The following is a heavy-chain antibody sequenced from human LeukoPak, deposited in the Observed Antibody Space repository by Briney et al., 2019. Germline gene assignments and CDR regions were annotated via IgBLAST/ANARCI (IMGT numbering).Heavy chain of an antibody. CDR2: IRHDGSKQ. Sequence: SCKASGYTFSTYGMHWVRQAPGKGLEWVAFIRHDGSKQFYTDSVKARFTISRDNSKNTMYLQMSGLRAEDTAMYYCAKDISYEYNSGSNPDHWGQGTQVTVSS. D-gene: IGHD3-10*01. CDR1: GYTFSTYG. J-gene: IGHJ4*02. CDR3: AKDISYEYNSGSNPDH. V-gene: IGHV3-30*02.